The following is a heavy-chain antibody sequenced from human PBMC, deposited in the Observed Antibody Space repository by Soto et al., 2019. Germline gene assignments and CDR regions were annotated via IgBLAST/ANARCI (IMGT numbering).Heavy chain of an antibody. D-gene: IGHD3-10*01. J-gene: IGHJ4*02. CDR3: ARGLERYYGSGNINFDY. CDR2: IYHSATT. Sequence: SQTLSLTCTVSGYSINSVYFRGWIRQPPGRGLEWIGSIYHSATTYYNPSLRSRVTISVDTSKNQFSLKLTCVTAADTAEYYCARGLERYYGSGNINFDYWGQGTLVTVSS. CDR1: GYSINSVYF. V-gene: IGHV4-38-2*02.